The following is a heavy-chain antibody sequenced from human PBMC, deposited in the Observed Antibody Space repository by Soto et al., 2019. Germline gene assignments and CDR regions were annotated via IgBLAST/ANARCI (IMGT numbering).Heavy chain of an antibody. V-gene: IGHV4-61*08. J-gene: IGHJ4*02. CDR1: GDSVGSADYY. Sequence: SETLSLTWTISGDSVGSADYYWSWIRQPPGKGLEWIGFIYFSGSTNYNPSLKSRATLSVDTSKKEFSLKLNSVTAADTAVYYCARGYDILNSWGQGTLLTVSS. D-gene: IGHD3-9*01. CDR2: IYFSGST. CDR3: ARGYDILNS.